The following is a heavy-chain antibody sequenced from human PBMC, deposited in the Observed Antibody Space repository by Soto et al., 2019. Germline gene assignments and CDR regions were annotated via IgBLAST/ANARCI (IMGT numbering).Heavy chain of an antibody. CDR1: GFSLSTSGVG. J-gene: IGHJ2*01. CDR3: AHSIGYCIRTSCSKSYWYCDL. V-gene: IGHV2-5*02. CDR2: IYWDDDK. Sequence: QITLKESGPTLVKPTQTLTLTCTFSGFSLSTSGVGVGWIRQPPGKALEWLALIYWDDDKPYSPSLKSRLTITKDTSKNQVVLTMTNMDPVDTATYYCAHSIGYCIRTSCSKSYWYCDLWGRGTLVTVSS. D-gene: IGHD2-2*01.